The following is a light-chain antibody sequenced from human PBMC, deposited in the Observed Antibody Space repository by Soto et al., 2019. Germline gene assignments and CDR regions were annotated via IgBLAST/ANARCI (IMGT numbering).Light chain of an antibody. J-gene: IGKJ1*01. CDR1: QSVSSN. V-gene: IGKV3-15*01. CDR2: GAS. Sequence: ERGITQTTATLSVSTGKRATISCRTNQSVSSNLAWYQQKPGRVPRLLISGASTRATGIPARFSGSGSGTEFTLTISSLQSEDFAVYYCQQYNNWPPWTFGQGTKVDIK. CDR3: QQYNNWPPWT.